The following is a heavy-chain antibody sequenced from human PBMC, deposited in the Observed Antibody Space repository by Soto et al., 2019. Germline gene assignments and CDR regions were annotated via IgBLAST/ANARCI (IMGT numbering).Heavy chain of an antibody. CDR2: IKYDGNEK. CDR3: ARKYYYGSGPWY. D-gene: IGHD3-10*01. V-gene: IGHV3-7*01. CDR1: GFSLSSKS. Sequence: GGSLRLSCGVCGFSLSSKSMSWVRQAPGKGLEWVASIKYDGNEKFYVDSVKGRFTVSRDNAKNSLYLQMNSLRGDDTALYYCARKYYYGSGPWYWGQGTLVTVSS. J-gene: IGHJ4*02.